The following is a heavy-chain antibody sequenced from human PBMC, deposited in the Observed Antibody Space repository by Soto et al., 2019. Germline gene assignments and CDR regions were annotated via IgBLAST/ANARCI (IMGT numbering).Heavy chain of an antibody. CDR3: ARRHIVVVTALVVLDYGMDV. V-gene: IGHV1-69*01. J-gene: IGHJ6*02. CDR2: IIPIFGTA. D-gene: IGHD2-21*02. CDR1: GGTFSSYA. Sequence: SCKASGGTFSSYAISWVRQAPGQGLEWMGGIIPIFGTANYAQKFQGRVTITADESTSTAYMELSSLRSEDTAVYYCARRHIVVVTALVVLDYGMDVWGQGTTVTVSS.